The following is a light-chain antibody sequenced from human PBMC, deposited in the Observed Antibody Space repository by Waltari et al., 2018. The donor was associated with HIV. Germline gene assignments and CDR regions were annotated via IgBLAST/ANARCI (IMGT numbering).Light chain of an antibody. CDR3: QVWDPNDDWV. Sequence: YVLTQPPSVSVVPGQTATVACIGHKIGTKDVHWYRQRPGQAPEVVVHDDNDRPSGIPVRISGSNSGDMATLRIENVESDDEAVYSCQVWDPNDDWVFGGGTKLTVL. J-gene: IGLJ3*02. V-gene: IGLV3-21*02. CDR2: DDN. CDR1: KIGTKD.